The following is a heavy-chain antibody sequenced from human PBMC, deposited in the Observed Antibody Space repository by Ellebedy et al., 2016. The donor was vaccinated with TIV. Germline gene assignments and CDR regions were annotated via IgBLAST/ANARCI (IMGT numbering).Heavy chain of an antibody. Sequence: GGSLRLSXAASAFSFSRYAMNWVRQAPGKGLEWVSYISSSSSTIYYADSVKGRFTISRDNAKNSLYLQMNSLRAEDTAVYYCARDREYSSGWYGDYWGQGTLVTVSS. D-gene: IGHD6-19*01. CDR1: AFSFSRYA. V-gene: IGHV3-48*04. CDR3: ARDREYSSGWYGDY. CDR2: ISSSSSTI. J-gene: IGHJ4*02.